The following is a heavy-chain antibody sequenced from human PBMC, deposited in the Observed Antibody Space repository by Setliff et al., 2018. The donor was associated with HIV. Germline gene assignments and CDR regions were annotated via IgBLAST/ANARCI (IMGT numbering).Heavy chain of an antibody. CDR2: ISYDGSNK. CDR1: GFTFSSYA. Sequence: PGGSLRLSCAASGFTFSSYAMHWVRQAPGKGLEWVAVISYDGSNKFYADSVKGRFTISRDSFKNTLYLQMNSLRAEDTAVYYCAKDGGGDYYYYYMDVWGKGTTVTV. J-gene: IGHJ6*03. V-gene: IGHV3-30*07. D-gene: IGHD2-15*01. CDR3: AKDGGGDYYYYYMDV.